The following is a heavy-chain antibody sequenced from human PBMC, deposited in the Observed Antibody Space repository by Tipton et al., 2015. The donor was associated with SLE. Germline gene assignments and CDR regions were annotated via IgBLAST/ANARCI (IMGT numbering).Heavy chain of an antibody. CDR1: GGSISSGGYY. CDR2: IYYSGST. V-gene: IGHV4-31*02. Sequence: RSLRLSCTVSGGSISSGGYYWSWIRQHPGKGLEWIGYIYYSGSTYYNPSLKSRVTISVDTSKNQFSLKLSSVTAADTAVYYCAREGKRPGAFDIWGQGTMVTVSS. J-gene: IGHJ3*02. CDR3: AREGKRPGAFDI. D-gene: IGHD6-6*01.